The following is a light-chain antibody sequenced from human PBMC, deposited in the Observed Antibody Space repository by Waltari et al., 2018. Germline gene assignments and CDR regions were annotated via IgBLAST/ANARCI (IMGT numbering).Light chain of an antibody. V-gene: IGLV4-69*01. CDR1: SGHSSNV. J-gene: IGLJ3*02. CDR3: QTGGHGTWV. CDR2: VNSDGSH. Sequence: QLVLTQSPSASASLGASVKLNCTLSSGHSSNVIAWLQEQPGKGPRYLMKVNSDGSHSKGDEIPDRFSGSSSGAERYLTISSLQSEDEADYYCQTGGHGTWVFGGGTKLTVL.